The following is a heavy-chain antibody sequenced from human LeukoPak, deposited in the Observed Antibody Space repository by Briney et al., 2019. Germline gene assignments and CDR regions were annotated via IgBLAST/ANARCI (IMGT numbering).Heavy chain of an antibody. D-gene: IGHD3-10*01. CDR3: AIVGGSGTDFDY. V-gene: IGHV4-38-2*02. J-gene: IGHJ4*02. CDR2: IYHSGST. Sequence: SETLSLTCTVSGYSISSGYYWGWIRQPPGKGLEWIGSIYHSGSTYYNPSLKSRVTISVDTSKNKFSLKLSSVTAADTAVYYCAIVGGSGTDFDYWGQGTLVTVSS. CDR1: GYSISSGYY.